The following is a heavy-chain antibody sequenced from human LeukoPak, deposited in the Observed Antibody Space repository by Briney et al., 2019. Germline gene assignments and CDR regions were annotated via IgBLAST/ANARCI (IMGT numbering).Heavy chain of an antibody. V-gene: IGHV3-23*01. CDR3: AKNVVFTRYFDS. D-gene: IGHD2-21*01. Sequence: GGSLRLSCAASGFTFSNHAMFWVRQAPGKGLQWVSVISGGGRTTEYADSVKGRFTVSRDNSVNTLSLHMDSLRVEDTAIYYCAKNVVFTRYFDSWGQGTLVTVSS. J-gene: IGHJ4*02. CDR2: ISGGGRTT. CDR1: GFTFSNHA.